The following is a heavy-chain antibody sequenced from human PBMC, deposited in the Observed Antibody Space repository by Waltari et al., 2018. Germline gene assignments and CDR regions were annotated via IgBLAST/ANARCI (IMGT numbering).Heavy chain of an antibody. J-gene: IGHJ5*02. CDR2: INHSGST. CDR1: GGSFSGYY. Sequence: QVQLQPWGAGLLKPSETLSLICAVYGGSFSGYYWRWLRQPPGKGLEGIGEINHSGSTNYNPSVKSRVTISVDTSKNQFSLKLSSVTAADTAVYYCAVGYSSGWYVGWFDPWGQGTLVTVSS. V-gene: IGHV4-34*01. CDR3: AVGYSSGWYVGWFDP. D-gene: IGHD6-19*01.